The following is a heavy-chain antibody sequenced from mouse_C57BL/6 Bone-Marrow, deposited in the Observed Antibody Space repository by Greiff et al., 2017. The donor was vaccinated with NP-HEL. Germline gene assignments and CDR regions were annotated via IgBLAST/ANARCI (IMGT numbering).Heavy chain of an antibody. D-gene: IGHD1-1*01. Sequence: VHVKQSGPELVKPGASVKISCKASGYSFTGYYMNWVKQSPEKSLEWIGEINPSTGGTTYNQKFKAKATLTVDKSSSTAYMQLKSLTSEDSAVYYCARRGYGSSYDYFDYWGQGTTLTVSS. V-gene: IGHV1-42*01. J-gene: IGHJ2*01. CDR1: GYSFTGYY. CDR2: INPSTGGT. CDR3: ARRGYGSSYDYFDY.